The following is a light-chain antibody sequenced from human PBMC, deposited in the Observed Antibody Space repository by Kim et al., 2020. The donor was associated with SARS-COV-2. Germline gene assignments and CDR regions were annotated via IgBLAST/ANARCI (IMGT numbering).Light chain of an antibody. J-gene: IGKJ4*01. V-gene: IGKV2-28*01. Sequence: DIVMTQSPLPLPVTPGEPASISCRSSQSLLYSNGYNYLNWYLQKPGQSPQLLIYLGSNRASGVPDRFSGSGSGTDFTLKISRVEAEDVGVYYCMQALQTPLTFGGGTKVDIK. CDR1: QSLLYSNGYNY. CDR3: MQALQTPLT. CDR2: LGS.